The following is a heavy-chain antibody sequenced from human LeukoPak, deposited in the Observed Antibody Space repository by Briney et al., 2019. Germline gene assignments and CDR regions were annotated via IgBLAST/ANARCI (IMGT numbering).Heavy chain of an antibody. CDR2: IRNDGGDK. D-gene: IGHD5-18*01. Sequence: GGSLRLSCAASGFTFSSYAMHWVRQAPGKGLEWVALIRNDGGDKYYGDSVKGRFTISRDNSKNKLYLEMRSLTPEDTAVYYCAKTWIQIWLFHYWGHGTLVTVSS. CDR1: GFTFSSYA. V-gene: IGHV3-30*02. J-gene: IGHJ4*01. CDR3: AKTWIQIWLFHY.